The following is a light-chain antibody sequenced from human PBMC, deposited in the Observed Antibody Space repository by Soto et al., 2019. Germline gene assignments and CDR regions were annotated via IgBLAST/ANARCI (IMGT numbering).Light chain of an antibody. CDR2: SND. CDR3: AAWDDSLNGYV. Sequence: QSVLTQPPSASGTPGQRVTISCSGSSSNIGSNSVNWYQQLPGTAPKLLIYSNDRRPSGVPDRFSGCKSGTSASLAISGLQSEEEADYYCAAWDDSLNGYVFGNG. J-gene: IGLJ1*01. V-gene: IGLV1-44*01. CDR1: SSNIGSNS.